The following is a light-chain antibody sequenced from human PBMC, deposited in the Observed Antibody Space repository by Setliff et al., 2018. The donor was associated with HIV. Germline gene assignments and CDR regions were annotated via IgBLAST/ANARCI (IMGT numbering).Light chain of an antibody. V-gene: IGLV2-8*01. Sequence: QSALAQPPSASGSPGQSVTISCAGTSSDVGGYNYVSWYQHHPGEAPKLMIYEDNKRPSGVADRFSGSKSGNTASLTVSGLQSDDEADYYCSSYAGSNNFIVFGGGTKVTVL. J-gene: IGLJ3*02. CDR3: SSYAGSNNFIV. CDR1: SSDVGGYNY. CDR2: EDN.